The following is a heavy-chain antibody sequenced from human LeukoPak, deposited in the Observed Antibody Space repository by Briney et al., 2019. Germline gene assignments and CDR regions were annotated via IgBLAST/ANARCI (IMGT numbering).Heavy chain of an antibody. CDR3: ARGQYYGSGSYYDY. CDR1: GYIFTGYD. Sequence: ASVKVSCKASGYIFTGYDINWVRQATGQGLEWMGWMNPNSGNTGYAQKFQGRVTMTRNTSISTAYMELSSLRSEDTAVYYCARGQYYGSGSYYDYWGHGTLVTVSS. D-gene: IGHD3-10*01. J-gene: IGHJ4*01. V-gene: IGHV1-8*01. CDR2: MNPNSGNT.